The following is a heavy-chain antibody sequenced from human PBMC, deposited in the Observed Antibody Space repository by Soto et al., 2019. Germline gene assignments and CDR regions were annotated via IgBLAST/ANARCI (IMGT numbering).Heavy chain of an antibody. V-gene: IGHV4-59*11. CDR1: GGSISNHY. CDR2: IYYNGNT. J-gene: IGHJ4*02. CDR3: TRANWYSEY. D-gene: IGHD7-27*01. Sequence: QVQLQESGPGLVKPSETLSLTCSVSGGSISNHYWSWIRQPPGKGLEWIGYIYYNGNTNNNPSHKSRVTMSVDTSRNQISLKLTTVTAADTAVYYCTRANWYSEYWGQGTLVTVSS.